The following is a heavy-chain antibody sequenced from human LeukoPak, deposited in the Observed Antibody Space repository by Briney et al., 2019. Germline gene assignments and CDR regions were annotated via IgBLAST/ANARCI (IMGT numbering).Heavy chain of an antibody. V-gene: IGHV3-11*04. CDR3: AKDTPPGYSSGWTPGY. CDR2: ISSSGSTI. D-gene: IGHD6-19*01. J-gene: IGHJ4*02. CDR1: GFTFSDYY. Sequence: GGSLRLSCAASGFTFSDYYMSWIRQAPGKGLEWVSYISSSGSTIYYADSVKGRFTISRDNSKNTLYLQMNSLRAEDTAVYYCAKDTPPGYSSGWTPGYWGQGTLVTVSS.